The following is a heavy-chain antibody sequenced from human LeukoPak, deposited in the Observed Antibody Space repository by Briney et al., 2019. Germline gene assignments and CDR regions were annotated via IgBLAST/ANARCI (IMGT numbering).Heavy chain of an antibody. D-gene: IGHD3-22*01. CDR2: IKDDGSEK. Sequence: GGSLRLSCVGSGFTFSSYWMTWVRQAPGKGLEWVANIKDDGSEKYSVDSVKGRFTISRNNAKNSLYLQMNSLRAEDTAVYYCARGVRYYDSSGYYDYWGQGTLVTVSS. J-gene: IGHJ4*02. CDR3: ARGVRYYDSSGYYDY. CDR1: GFTFSSYW. V-gene: IGHV3-7*01.